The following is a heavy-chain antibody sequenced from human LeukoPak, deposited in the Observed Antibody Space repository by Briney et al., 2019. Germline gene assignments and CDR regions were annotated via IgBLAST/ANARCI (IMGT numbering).Heavy chain of an antibody. CDR2: ISSSGSTI. Sequence: PGGSLRLSCAASGFTFSSYEMNWVRQAPGKGLEWVSYISSSGSTIYYADSVKGRFTISRDNAKNSLYLQMNSLRAEDTAVYYCAREVFGVVSIFDYWGQGTLVTVSS. CDR3: AREVFGVVSIFDY. V-gene: IGHV3-48*03. CDR1: GFTFSSYE. J-gene: IGHJ4*02. D-gene: IGHD3-3*01.